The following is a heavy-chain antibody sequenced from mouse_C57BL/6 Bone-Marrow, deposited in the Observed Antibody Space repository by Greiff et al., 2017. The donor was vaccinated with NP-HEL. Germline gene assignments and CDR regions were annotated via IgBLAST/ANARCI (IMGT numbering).Heavy chain of an antibody. D-gene: IGHD2-2*01. CDR2: IYPGNSDT. V-gene: IGHV1-5*01. CDR3: TSEAVYYGYDMDY. J-gene: IGHJ4*01. Sequence: EVMLVESGTVLARPGASVKMSCKTSGYTFTSYWMHWVKQRPGQGLEWIGAIYPGNSDTSYNQKFKGKAKLTAVTSASTAYMELSSLTNEDSAVYYCTSEAVYYGYDMDYWGQGTSVTVSS. CDR1: GYTFTSYW.